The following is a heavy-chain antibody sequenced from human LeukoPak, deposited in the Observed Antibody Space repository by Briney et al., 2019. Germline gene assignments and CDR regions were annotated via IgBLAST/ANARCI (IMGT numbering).Heavy chain of an antibody. J-gene: IGHJ4*02. Sequence: GASVKVSCKASGYTFTSYYMHWVRQAPGQGLEWMGIINPSGGSTSYAQKFQSRVTMTRDTSTSTVYMELSSLRSEDTAVYYCARAVGLNYYGSGSPFDYWGQGTLVTVSS. D-gene: IGHD3-10*01. CDR2: INPSGGST. V-gene: IGHV1-46*01. CDR3: ARAVGLNYYGSGSPFDY. CDR1: GYTFTSYY.